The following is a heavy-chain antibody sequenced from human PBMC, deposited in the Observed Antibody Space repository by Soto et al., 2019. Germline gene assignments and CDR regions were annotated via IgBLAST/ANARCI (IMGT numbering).Heavy chain of an antibody. Sequence: QVHLQASDPGLVKPSETLSLMCVVSGGSISSGLWWTWVRQSPGKGLEWLGEVSHSGSTKDNPSLTSRVTLAVDKSNNRFSLYMTSVPAADTGVYYCARVSRTVGPDYWGQGTLVTVSS. D-gene: IGHD4-17*01. CDR1: GGSISSGLW. CDR3: ARVSRTVGPDY. J-gene: IGHJ4*02. V-gene: IGHV4-4*02. CDR2: VSHSGST.